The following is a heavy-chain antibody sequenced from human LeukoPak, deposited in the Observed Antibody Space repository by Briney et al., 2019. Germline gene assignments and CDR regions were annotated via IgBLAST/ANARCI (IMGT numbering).Heavy chain of an antibody. CDR2: ISYDGNNK. J-gene: IGHJ6*02. CDR3: AKATSGSFMDFYGLAV. CDR1: GFTFSSYW. D-gene: IGHD1-26*01. V-gene: IGHV3-30*18. Sequence: GGSLRLSCAASGFTFSSYWMSWVRQAPGKGLEWVAVISYDGNNKYYEDSVKGRFTISRDNPKNTLFLQMNSLRTEDTAVYYCAKATSGSFMDFYGLAVWGQGTTVAVSS.